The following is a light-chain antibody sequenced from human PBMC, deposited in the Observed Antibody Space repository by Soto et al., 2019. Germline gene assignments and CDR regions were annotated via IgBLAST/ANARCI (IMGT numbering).Light chain of an antibody. CDR2: GAS. V-gene: IGKV3-20*01. J-gene: IGKJ2*01. Sequence: EIVLTQSPGTLSLSPGERATLTCRASQSVSSNYLAWYQQKPGQAPRLLIYGASSMATGIPDRFSGSGSGTDFTLTISSLEPDDFAVYYCQPYCGSPPYTCGQGPKLEIK. CDR1: QSVSSNY. CDR3: QPYCGSPPYT.